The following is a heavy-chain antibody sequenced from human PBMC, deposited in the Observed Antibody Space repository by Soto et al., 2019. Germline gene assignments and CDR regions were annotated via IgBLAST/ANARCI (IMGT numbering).Heavy chain of an antibody. CDR3: EISVFP. V-gene: IGHV4-31*03. CDR1: GGSISSGGYY. J-gene: IGHJ5*02. D-gene: IGHD1-26*01. Sequence: QEQLQESGPGLVKPSQTLSLTCTVSGGSISSGGYYWNWIRQQPGKGLEWIGYIYYSGSTYYNPSLKSRVTISVDTSKNQFFMKLSTVTAPDTDVYYCEISVFPWGQGTLVTVSS. CDR2: IYYSGST.